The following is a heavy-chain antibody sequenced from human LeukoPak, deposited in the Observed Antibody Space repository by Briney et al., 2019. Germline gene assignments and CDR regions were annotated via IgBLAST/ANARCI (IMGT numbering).Heavy chain of an antibody. Sequence: GSSVKVSCKASGGTFSSYAISWVRQAPGQGLEWMGRITPILGIANYAQKFQGRVTITADKSTSTAYMELSSLRSEDTAVYYCARGVASSSSHYYYYGMDVWGQGTTVTVSS. CDR3: ARGVASSSSHYYYYGMDV. V-gene: IGHV1-69*04. CDR2: ITPILGIA. CDR1: GGTFSSYA. D-gene: IGHD6-6*01. J-gene: IGHJ6*02.